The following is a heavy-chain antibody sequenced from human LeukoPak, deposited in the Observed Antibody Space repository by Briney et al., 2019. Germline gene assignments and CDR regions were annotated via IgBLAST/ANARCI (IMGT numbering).Heavy chain of an antibody. CDR3: ARASKLLLDY. CDR2: INHSGST. J-gene: IGHJ4*02. Sequence: SETLSLTCAVYGGSFSGYYWSWIRQPPGKGLEWIGEINHSGSTNYNPSLKSRVTISVDTSKNQFSLKLSSVTAADTAVYYCARASKLLLDYWGQGTLVTVLS. D-gene: IGHD2-15*01. V-gene: IGHV4-34*01. CDR1: GGSFSGYY.